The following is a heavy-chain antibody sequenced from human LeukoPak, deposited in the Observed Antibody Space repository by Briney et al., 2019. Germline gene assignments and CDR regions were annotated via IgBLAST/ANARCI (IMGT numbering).Heavy chain of an antibody. CDR2: ISAYNGNT. CDR3: ATSIAARPGYYYYYYMDV. V-gene: IGHV1-18*01. D-gene: IGHD6-6*01. Sequence: GASVKVSCKASGYTFTSYGISWVRQAPGQGLEWMGWISAYNGNTNYAQKPQGRVTMTTDTSTSTAYMELRSLRSDDTAVYYCATSIAARPGYYYYYYMDVWGKGTTVTVSS. CDR1: GYTFTSYG. J-gene: IGHJ6*03.